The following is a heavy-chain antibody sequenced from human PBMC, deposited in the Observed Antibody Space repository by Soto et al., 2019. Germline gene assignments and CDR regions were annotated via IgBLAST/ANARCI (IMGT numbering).Heavy chain of an antibody. J-gene: IGHJ4*02. CDR3: VSQRTSVLTQAYFDY. Sequence: SETLSLTCTVSGGSVSNSNYYWGWIRQSPGKGLGWIVSVYYRGRSYSKSSVKSRVTISVDTSKNQFSLNLNSVTASDTAVYFCVSQRTSVLTQAYFDYWGPGALVTVSS. CDR2: VYYRGRS. D-gene: IGHD2-8*01. CDR1: GGSVSNSNYY. V-gene: IGHV4-39*01.